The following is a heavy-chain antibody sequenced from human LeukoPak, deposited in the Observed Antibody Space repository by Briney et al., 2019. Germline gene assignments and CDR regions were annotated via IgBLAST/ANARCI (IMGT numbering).Heavy chain of an antibody. CDR2: INPNSGGT. D-gene: IGHD2-2*02. CDR3: ARDLRVRSNDIVVVPAAILRLPTDY. CDR1: GYTFTTYD. V-gene: IGHV1-2*02. Sequence: ASVKVSCKASGYTFTTYDINWVRQAPGQGLEWMGWINPNSGGTSYAQKFQGRVTMTRDTSISTAYMELSRLRSDDTAVYYCARDLRVRSNDIVVVPAAILRLPTDYWGQGTLVTVSS. J-gene: IGHJ4*02.